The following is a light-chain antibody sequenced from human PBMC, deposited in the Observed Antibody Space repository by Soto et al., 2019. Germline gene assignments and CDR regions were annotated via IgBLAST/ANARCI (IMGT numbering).Light chain of an antibody. V-gene: IGKV3-20*01. Sequence: EIVLTQSPGTLSLSPGERATLSCRASQSVSSSYLAWYQQKPGQAPRLLIYGASSRATGIPDRFSGSGSGTDFTLTISSRGPEDFAVYYCQQYGSSQFTFGPGTKGDIK. CDR3: QQYGSSQFT. J-gene: IGKJ3*01. CDR1: QSVSSSY. CDR2: GAS.